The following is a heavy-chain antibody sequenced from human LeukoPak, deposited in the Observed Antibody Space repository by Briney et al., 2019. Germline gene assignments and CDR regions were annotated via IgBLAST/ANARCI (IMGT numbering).Heavy chain of an antibody. D-gene: IGHD2-15*01. V-gene: IGHV4-34*01. Sequence: SETLSLTCAVYGGSFSGYYWSWIRQPPGKGLEWIGEINHSGSTNYNPSLKSRVTISVDTSKNQFSLKLSSVTAADTAVCYCARTRIGRKGSGWRNYYYMDVWGKGTTVTISS. CDR3: ARTRIGRKGSGWRNYYYMDV. CDR2: INHSGST. CDR1: GGSFSGYY. J-gene: IGHJ6*03.